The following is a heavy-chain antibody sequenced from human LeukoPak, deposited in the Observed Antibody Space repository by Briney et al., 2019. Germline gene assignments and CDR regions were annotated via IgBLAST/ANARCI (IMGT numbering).Heavy chain of an antibody. Sequence: PSLKGSCKASGDTFTSDYMHWVRQTPVERLERRGVSNPSGGSTSYAQKFQGRVTMTRDTSTSTVYMELSSLRSEDTAVYYCARDSRYCSGGSCPAEDWFDPWGQGTLVTVSS. J-gene: IGHJ5*02. CDR3: ARDSRYCSGGSCPAEDWFDP. V-gene: IGHV1-46*01. CDR1: GDTFTSDY. D-gene: IGHD2-15*01. CDR2: SNPSGGST.